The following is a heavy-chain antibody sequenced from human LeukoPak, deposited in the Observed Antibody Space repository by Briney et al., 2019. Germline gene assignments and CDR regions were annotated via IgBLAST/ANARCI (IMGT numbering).Heavy chain of an antibody. V-gene: IGHV3-64D*06. D-gene: IGHD3-10*01. CDR2: ISSNGGST. Sequence: GGSLRLSCSASGFTFSRYAMHWVRQAPGKGLEYVSAISSNGGSTYYAGSVKGRFTISRDNSKNTLYLQMSSLRAEDTAVYYCVKDGSGSYYTYYFDYWGQGTLVTVSS. CDR1: GFTFSRYA. CDR3: VKDGSGSYYTYYFDY. J-gene: IGHJ4*02.